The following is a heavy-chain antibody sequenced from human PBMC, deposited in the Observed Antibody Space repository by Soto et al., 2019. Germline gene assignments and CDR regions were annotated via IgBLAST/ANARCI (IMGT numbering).Heavy chain of an antibody. CDR1: GFTFSSYW. CDR3: ARFDYDYKQYSANFDY. J-gene: IGHJ4*02. D-gene: IGHD4-4*01. Sequence: GGSLRLSCAASGFTFSSYWMSWVRQAPGKGLEWVANIKQDGSEKYYVDSVKGRFTISRDNAKNSLYLQMNSLRAEDTAVYYCARFDYDYKQYSANFDYWGQGTLVTVSS. V-gene: IGHV3-7*01. CDR2: IKQDGSEK.